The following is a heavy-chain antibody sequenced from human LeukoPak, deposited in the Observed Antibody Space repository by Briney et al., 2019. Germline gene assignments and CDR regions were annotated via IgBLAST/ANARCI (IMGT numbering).Heavy chain of an antibody. CDR1: GFTSSSYT. CDR3: ARGIAATNYMDV. Sequence: GGSLRLSCAASGFTSSSYTMHWVRQAPGKGLEWVAVISYDGSNKYYADSVKGRFTISRDNSKSTLFLQMNSPSAEDTAVYYCARGIAATNYMDVWGKGTTVTVSS. CDR2: ISYDGSNK. D-gene: IGHD6-13*01. V-gene: IGHV3-30-3*01. J-gene: IGHJ6*03.